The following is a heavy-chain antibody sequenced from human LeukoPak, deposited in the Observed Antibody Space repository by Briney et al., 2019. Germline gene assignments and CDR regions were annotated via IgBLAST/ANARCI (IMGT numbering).Heavy chain of an antibody. CDR3: AREGGAVAAVYFDY. CDR1: GFTFSSYG. Sequence: GGSLRLSCAASGFTFSSYGMHWVRQAPAKGLEWVAVIWYDGSNKYYADSVKGRFTISRDNSKNTLYLQMNSLRAEDTAVYYCAREGGAVAAVYFDYWGQGTLVTVSS. D-gene: IGHD6-19*01. V-gene: IGHV3-33*01. J-gene: IGHJ4*02. CDR2: IWYDGSNK.